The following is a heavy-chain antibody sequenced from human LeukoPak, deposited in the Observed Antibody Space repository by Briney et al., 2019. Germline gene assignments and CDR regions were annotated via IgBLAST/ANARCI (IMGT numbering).Heavy chain of an antibody. CDR1: GDSVSSNSAS. Sequence: SQTLSLTCAISGDSVSSNSASWNWIRQSPSRGLEWLGRTYYRYKWYNAYAVSVQSRITINPDTSKNQFSMQLTSVTPEDTAVYYCARSAAASLDYWGQGTLVTVSS. CDR2: TYYRYKWYN. CDR3: ARSAAASLDY. D-gene: IGHD6-13*01. V-gene: IGHV6-1*01. J-gene: IGHJ4*02.